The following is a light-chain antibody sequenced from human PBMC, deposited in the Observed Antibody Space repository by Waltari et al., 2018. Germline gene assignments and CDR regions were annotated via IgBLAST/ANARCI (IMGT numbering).Light chain of an antibody. V-gene: IGKV3-15*01. CDR1: QSISSN. CDR3: QQYNNWPRT. Sequence: EILMTQSPATLSLSPGERATLSCRASQSISSNLAWYQRKPGQAPRLLIYGTSTRATGIPARFSGSGSETEFTLTISSLQSEDFAVYYCQQYNNWPRTFGQGTKVEIK. CDR2: GTS. J-gene: IGKJ1*01.